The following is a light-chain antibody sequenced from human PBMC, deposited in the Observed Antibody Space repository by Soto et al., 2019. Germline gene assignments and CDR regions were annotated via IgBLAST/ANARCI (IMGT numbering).Light chain of an antibody. Sequence: QSALTQPASVSGSPGQSITISCTGTSSDNGGYDFVSWYQQHPAKAPRLIISEVTNRPSGVSNRFSGSKSGNTASLTISGLQVEDEADYFCSSFTSRDTLVFGGGTKVTVL. V-gene: IGLV2-14*01. CDR2: EVT. CDR3: SSFTSRDTLV. CDR1: SSDNGGYDF. J-gene: IGLJ3*02.